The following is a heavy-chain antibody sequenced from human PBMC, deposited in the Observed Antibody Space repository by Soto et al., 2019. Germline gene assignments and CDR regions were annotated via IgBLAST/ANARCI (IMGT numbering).Heavy chain of an antibody. J-gene: IGHJ4*02. CDR1: GGSISSSSYY. CDR3: AREGPLKRGYSHNLDY. D-gene: IGHD5-18*01. Sequence: SETLSLTCTVSGGSISSSSYYWGWIRQPPGKGLEWIGSIYYSGSTYYNPSLKSRVTISVDTSKNQFSLKLSSVTAADTAVYYCAREGPLKRGYSHNLDYWGQGTLVTVSS. CDR2: IYYSGST. V-gene: IGHV4-39*02.